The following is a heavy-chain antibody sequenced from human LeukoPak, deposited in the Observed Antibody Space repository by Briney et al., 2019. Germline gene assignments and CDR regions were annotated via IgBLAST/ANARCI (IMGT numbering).Heavy chain of an antibody. J-gene: IGHJ5*01. CDR1: RGAIRSPDHY. CDR2: IFYSGSV. Sequence: SETLSLTCSVSRGAIRSPDHYWSWVRQPPGKDLEWIGYIFYSGSVYYKPSLRSRAYISVDTSRDQFSLELRAMTAADTAVYYCVRTSRADIHGSGVFDSWGPGILVTASS. V-gene: IGHV4-30-4*01. CDR3: VRTSRADIHGSGVFDS. D-gene: IGHD3-10*01.